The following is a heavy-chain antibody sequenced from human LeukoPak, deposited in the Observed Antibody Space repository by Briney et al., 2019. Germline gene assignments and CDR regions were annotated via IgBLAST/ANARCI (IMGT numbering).Heavy chain of an antibody. CDR3: ARHEDIVDVVAATD. Sequence: GGSLRLSCAASGSTFSSYWMSWVRQAPGKGLEWVANIKQDGSEKYYVDSVKGRFTISRDNAKDSLYLQMNSLRAEDTAVYYCARHEDIVDVVAATDWGQGTLVTVSS. V-gene: IGHV3-7*01. D-gene: IGHD2-15*01. J-gene: IGHJ4*02. CDR2: IKQDGSEK. CDR1: GSTFSSYW.